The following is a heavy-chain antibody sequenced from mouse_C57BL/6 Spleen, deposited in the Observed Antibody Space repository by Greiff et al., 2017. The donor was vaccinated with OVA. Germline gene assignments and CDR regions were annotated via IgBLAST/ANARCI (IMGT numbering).Heavy chain of an antibody. CDR1: GYTFTSYW. CDR2: IDPSDSYN. J-gene: IGHJ4*01. D-gene: IGHD6-1*01. V-gene: IGHV1-69*01. Sequence: QVQLQQPGAELVMPGASVKLSCKASGYTFTSYWMHWVKQRPGQGLEWIGEIDPSDSYNNYNQKFKGKSTLTVDKSSSTAYMQLISLTSEDSAVYYCARSLVYYAMDYWGQGTSVTVSS. CDR3: ARSLVYYAMDY.